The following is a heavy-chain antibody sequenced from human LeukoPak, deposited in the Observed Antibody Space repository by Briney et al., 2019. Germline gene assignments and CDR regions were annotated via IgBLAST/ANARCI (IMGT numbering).Heavy chain of an antibody. V-gene: IGHV1-46*01. J-gene: IGHJ5*02. CDR2: INPTGSRT. CDR1: GYTFTNYY. CDR3: ARDNSVGGIAWWFDP. D-gene: IGHD3-10*01. Sequence: ASVKVSCKASGYTFTNYYMHWVRQAPGQGLEWVGLINPTGSRTLYAQKFQGRVTMTRDMSTSTDYMELSSLRSEDTAIYYCARDNSVGGIAWWFDPWGQGTLVTVSS.